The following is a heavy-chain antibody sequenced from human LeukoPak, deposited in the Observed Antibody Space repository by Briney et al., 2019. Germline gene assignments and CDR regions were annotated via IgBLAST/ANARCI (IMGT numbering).Heavy chain of an antibody. CDR2: ISSSGGST. CDR3: AKDGYDSSGYYPRY. J-gene: IGHJ4*02. V-gene: IGHV3-23*01. CDR1: GFTFSSYA. Sequence: GGSLRLSCAASGFTFSSYAMSWVRQAPGKGLEWVSAISSSGGSTYYADSVKGRFTISRDNSKNTLYLQMNSLRAEDTAVYYCAKDGYDSSGYYPRYWGQGTLVTVSS. D-gene: IGHD3-22*01.